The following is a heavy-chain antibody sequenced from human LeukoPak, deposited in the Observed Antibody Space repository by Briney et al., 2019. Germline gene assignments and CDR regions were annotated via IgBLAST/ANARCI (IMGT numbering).Heavy chain of an antibody. CDR1: GYSFTSYW. CDR3: ATVVVVAAIPDAFDI. D-gene: IGHD2-15*01. Sequence: GESLKISCKGSGYSFTSYWIGWVRQMPGKGLEWMGIIYPGDSDTRYSPSFQGQVTISADKSISTAYLQWSSLKASDTAMYYCATVVVVAAIPDAFDIWGQGTMVTVSS. V-gene: IGHV5-51*01. J-gene: IGHJ3*02. CDR2: IYPGDSDT.